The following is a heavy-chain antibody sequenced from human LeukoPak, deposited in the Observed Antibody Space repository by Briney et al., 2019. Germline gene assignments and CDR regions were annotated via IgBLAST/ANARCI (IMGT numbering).Heavy chain of an antibody. V-gene: IGHV3-23*01. CDR3: AKASIFYYMDV. J-gene: IGHJ6*03. CDR1: GFMFSSYV. Sequence: GGSLRLSCTASGFMFSSYVMTWVRQAPGKGLEWVSGIVGSGGSTYYADPVKGRFTISRDNSKNTLYLQMNNVRAEDTAVYYCAKASIFYYMDVWGRGTTVTVS. D-gene: IGHD2/OR15-2a*01. CDR2: IVGSGGST.